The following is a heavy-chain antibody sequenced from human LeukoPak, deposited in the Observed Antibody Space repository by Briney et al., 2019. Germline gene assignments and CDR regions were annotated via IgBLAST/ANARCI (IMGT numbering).Heavy chain of an antibody. D-gene: IGHD3-10*01. CDR3: ALQSGASGSYDPFDI. V-gene: IGHV4-34*01. Sequence: SETLSLTCAVYGGSFSGYYWSWIRQPPGKGLEWIGEINHSGSTNYNPSLKSRVTISVDTSKNQFSLKLSSVTAADTAVYYCALQSGASGSYDPFDIWGQGTMVTVSS. J-gene: IGHJ3*02. CDR2: INHSGST. CDR1: GGSFSGYY.